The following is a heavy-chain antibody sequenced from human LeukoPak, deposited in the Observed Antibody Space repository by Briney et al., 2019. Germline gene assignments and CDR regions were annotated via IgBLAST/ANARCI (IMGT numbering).Heavy chain of an antibody. J-gene: IGHJ4*02. CDR3: ARVAYTAPQWLELFDY. D-gene: IGHD6-19*01. CDR2: INPNSGGT. CDR1: GYTFTGYY. Sequence: ASVKVSCKASGYTFTGYYMHWVRQAPGQGLEWMGWINPNSGGTNYAQKFQCRVTMTRDTSISTAYMELSRLRSDDTAVYYCARVAYTAPQWLELFDYWGQGTLVTVSS. V-gene: IGHV1-2*02.